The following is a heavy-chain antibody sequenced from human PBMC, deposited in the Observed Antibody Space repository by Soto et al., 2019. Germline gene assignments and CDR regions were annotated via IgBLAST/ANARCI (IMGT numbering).Heavy chain of an antibody. CDR3: ARAGVYYDFRSGYYQAHVDP. J-gene: IGHJ5*02. D-gene: IGHD3-3*01. CDR2: INHSGST. V-gene: IGHV4-34*01. Sequence: SETLSLTCAGYGGSFSGYYWSWIRQPPGKGLEWIGEINHSGSTNYNPSLKSRVTISVDTSKNQLSLKLSSVTAADTAVYYCARAGVYYDFRSGYYQAHVDPWGQGSRVT. CDR1: GGSFSGYY.